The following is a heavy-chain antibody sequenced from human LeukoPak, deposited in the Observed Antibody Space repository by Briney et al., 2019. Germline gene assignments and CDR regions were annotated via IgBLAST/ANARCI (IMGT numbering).Heavy chain of an antibody. CDR3: AKMGRLRYFDRLLFRYYYYYMDV. CDR2: ISYDGSNK. D-gene: IGHD3-9*01. Sequence: GGSLRLSCAASGFTFRSYAVHGVRQAPGKGLEGVAVISYDGSNKYYADSVKGRFTISRDNSKNTLYLQMNTLRAEDTAVYYCAKMGRLRYFDRLLFRYYYYYMDVWGKGTTVTISS. J-gene: IGHJ6*03. V-gene: IGHV3-30*04. CDR1: GFTFRSYA.